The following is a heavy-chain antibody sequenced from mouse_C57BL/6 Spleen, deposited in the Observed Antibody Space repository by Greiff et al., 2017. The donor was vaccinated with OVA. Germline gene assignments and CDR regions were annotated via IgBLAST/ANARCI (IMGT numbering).Heavy chain of an antibody. V-gene: IGHV5-9-1*02. CDR2: ISSGGDYI. Sequence: EVQGVESGEGLVKPGGSLKLSCAASGFTFSSYAMSWVRQTPEKRLEWVAYISSGGDYIYYADTVKGRFTISRDNARNTLYLQMSSLKSEDTAMYYCTRAESLYAMDYWGQGTSVTVSS. CDR1: GFTFSSYA. CDR3: TRAESLYAMDY. D-gene: IGHD6-2*01. J-gene: IGHJ4*01.